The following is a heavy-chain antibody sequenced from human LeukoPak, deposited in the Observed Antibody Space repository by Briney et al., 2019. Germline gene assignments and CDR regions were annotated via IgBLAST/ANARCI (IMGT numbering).Heavy chain of an antibody. CDR3: ASGGLYDKGPHIPDY. Sequence: PSETLSLTCTVSGGSISSSSYYWGWIRQPPGKGLEWIGSIYYSGSTYYNPSLKSRVTISVDTSKNQFSLKLSPVTAADTAVYYCASGGLYDKGPHIPDYWGQGTLVTVSS. CDR1: GGSISSSSYY. J-gene: IGHJ4*02. CDR2: IYYSGST. D-gene: IGHD3-16*01. V-gene: IGHV4-39*01.